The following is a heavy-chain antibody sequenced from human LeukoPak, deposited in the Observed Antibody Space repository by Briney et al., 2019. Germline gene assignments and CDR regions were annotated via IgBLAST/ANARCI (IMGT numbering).Heavy chain of an antibody. J-gene: IGHJ3*02. CDR1: GYTFINYD. CDR2: ISAYNGNT. CDR3: ARGQVVCSSTSCYVDGAFDI. D-gene: IGHD2-2*01. Sequence: GASVKVSCKASGYTFINYDINWVRQAPGQGPEWMGWISAYNGNTNYAQKLEGRVTMTTDTSTNTAYMELRSLRSDDTAVYYCARGQVVCSSTSCYVDGAFDIWGQGTMVTVSS. V-gene: IGHV1-18*01.